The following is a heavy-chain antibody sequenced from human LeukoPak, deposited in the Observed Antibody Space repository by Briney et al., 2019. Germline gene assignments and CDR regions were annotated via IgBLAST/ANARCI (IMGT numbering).Heavy chain of an antibody. J-gene: IGHJ4*02. CDR2: ISSTSTI. D-gene: IGHD3-10*01. V-gene: IGHV3-48*02. CDR3: ARGTVRGLTDY. CDR1: GFTFSSYT. Sequence: PGGSLRLSCAASGFTFSSYTMNWVRQAPGKGLEWVSYISSTSTIYYADSVKGRFSISRDNAKNSLYLQTNSLRDEDTAVYFCARGTVRGLTDYWGQGTLVTVSS.